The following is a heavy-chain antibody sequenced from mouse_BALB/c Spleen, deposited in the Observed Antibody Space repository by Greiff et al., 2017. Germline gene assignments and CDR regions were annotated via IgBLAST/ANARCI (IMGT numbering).Heavy chain of an antibody. CDR1: GFTFSSYG. CDR2: INSNGGST. CDR3: ARIGDGYHAWFAY. J-gene: IGHJ3*01. Sequence: EVKLMESGGGLVQPGGSLKLSCAASGFTFSSYGMSWVRQTPDKRLELVATINSNGGSTYYPDSVKGRFTISRDNAKNTLYLQMSSLKSEDTAMYYCARIGDGYHAWFAYWGQGTLVTVSA. D-gene: IGHD2-3*01. V-gene: IGHV5-6-3*01.